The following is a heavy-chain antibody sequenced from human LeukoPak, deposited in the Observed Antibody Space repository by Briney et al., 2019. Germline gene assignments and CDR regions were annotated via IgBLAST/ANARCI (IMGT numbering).Heavy chain of an antibody. V-gene: IGHV3-23*01. CDR3: AKLGSGSYYNAPFYY. D-gene: IGHD3-10*01. J-gene: IGHJ4*02. CDR2: ISGGGGST. Sequence: GGSLRLSCAASGFTFSSYAMSWVRQAPGKGLEWVSAISGGGGSTYYADSVKGRFTISRDNSKNTLYLQMNSLRAEDTAVYYCAKLGSGSYYNAPFYYWGQGTLVTVSS. CDR1: GFTFSSYA.